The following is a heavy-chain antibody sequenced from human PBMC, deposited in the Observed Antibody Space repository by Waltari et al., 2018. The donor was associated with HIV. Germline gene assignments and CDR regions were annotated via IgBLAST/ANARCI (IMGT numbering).Heavy chain of an antibody. J-gene: IGHJ4*03. Sequence: QVQLAESGGGVVHPGRSLSLPCVGYGFLFNTFCLHWVRQKPGKGLEGVAAIWYDGGNEYYADSVKGRFTISRDNSKNTLYLQMNSLRAEDTAVYYCARDWTITATTRVDFWGPGTLVTVSS. CDR2: IWYDGGNE. CDR1: GFLFNTFC. V-gene: IGHV3-33*01. D-gene: IGHD1-20*01. CDR3: ARDWTITATTRVDF.